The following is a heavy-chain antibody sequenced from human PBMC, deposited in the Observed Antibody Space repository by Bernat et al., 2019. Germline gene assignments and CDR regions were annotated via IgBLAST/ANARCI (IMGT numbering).Heavy chain of an antibody. CDR1: GGSFSGYY. CDR3: ARVTIGIAAAGTQYYYMDV. J-gene: IGHJ6*03. CDR2: IYYSGST. Sequence: QVQLQQWGAGLLKPSETLSLTCAVYGGSFSGYYWSWIRQPPGKGLEWIGYIYYSGSTYYNLSLKSRVTISVDTSKNQFSLKLSSVTAADTAVYYCARVTIGIAAAGTQYYYMDVWGKGTTVTVSS. D-gene: IGHD6-13*01. V-gene: IGHV4-34*01.